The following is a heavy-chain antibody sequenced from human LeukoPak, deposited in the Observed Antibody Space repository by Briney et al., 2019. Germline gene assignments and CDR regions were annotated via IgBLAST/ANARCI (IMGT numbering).Heavy chain of an antibody. V-gene: IGHV3-15*01. CDR1: GFTLSNAY. D-gene: IGHD1-26*01. CDR2: IKNKTNGGTT. Sequence: GGSLRLSCAASGFTLSNAYMSWVRQAPGKGLEWVGRIKNKTNGGTTDYAAPVTGRFTISRDDSKNTLYLQMNSLKTEDTAVYYCTTTIVGVTTWFDPWGQGTLVTVSS. CDR3: TTTIVGVTTWFDP. J-gene: IGHJ5*02.